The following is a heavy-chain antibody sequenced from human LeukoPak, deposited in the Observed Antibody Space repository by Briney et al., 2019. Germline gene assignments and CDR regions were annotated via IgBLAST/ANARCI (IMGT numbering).Heavy chain of an antibody. D-gene: IGHD6-25*01. CDR1: GFTFGIYA. CDR3: AKVSASVSFDY. J-gene: IGHJ4*02. V-gene: IGHV3-23*01. CDR2: ISAPGSST. Sequence: GGSLRLSCAASGFTFGIYAMTWVRQGPGKGLEWVSTISAPGSSTYYADSVKGRFTIPRDNSRNTVYLQMSSLRAEDTAVYYCAKVSASVSFDYWGQGTLVTVSS.